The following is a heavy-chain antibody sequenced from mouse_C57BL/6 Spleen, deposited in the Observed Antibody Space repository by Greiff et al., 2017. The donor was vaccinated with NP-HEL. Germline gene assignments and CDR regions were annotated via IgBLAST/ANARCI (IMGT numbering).Heavy chain of an antibody. V-gene: IGHV5-17*01. CDR3: AKVHYYGSSYGYFDV. J-gene: IGHJ1*01. D-gene: IGHD1-1*01. Sequence: EVQVVESGGGLVKPGGSLKLSCAASGFTFSDYGMHWVRQAPEKGLEWVAYISSGSSTIYYADTVKGRFTISRDNAKNTLFLQRTRLRSEDTAMYYCAKVHYYGSSYGYFDVWGPGTTVTVSS. CDR1: GFTFSDYG. CDR2: ISSGSSTI.